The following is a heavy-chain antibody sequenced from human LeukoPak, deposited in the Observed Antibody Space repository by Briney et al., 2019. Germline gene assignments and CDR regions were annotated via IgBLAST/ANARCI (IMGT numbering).Heavy chain of an antibody. J-gene: IGHJ4*02. Sequence: ASVRVSCKASGYSFTNYYMHWVRQAPGQGLEWMTMINPSGGSTTYAQNFQDRVTVTRDMSTSTVYMELSSLTSEDTAVYYCARTRGYYFDYWGQGTLVTVSP. CDR3: ARTRGYYFDY. CDR1: GYSFTNYY. V-gene: IGHV1-46*01. CDR2: INPSGGST.